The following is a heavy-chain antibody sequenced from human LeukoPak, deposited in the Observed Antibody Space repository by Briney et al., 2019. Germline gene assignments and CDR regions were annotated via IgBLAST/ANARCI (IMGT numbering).Heavy chain of an antibody. Sequence: GGSLRLSCAASGFTFSSYSMNWVRQAPGKGLEWVSYISSSSSTIYYADSVKGRFTISRDNAKNSLYPQMNSLRAEDTAVYYCARDPVPPGYYYDILTGYYTPYYFDYWGQGTLVTVSS. CDR3: ARDPVPPGYYYDILTGYYTPYYFDY. CDR2: ISSSSSTI. D-gene: IGHD3-9*01. J-gene: IGHJ4*02. CDR1: GFTFSSYS. V-gene: IGHV3-48*01.